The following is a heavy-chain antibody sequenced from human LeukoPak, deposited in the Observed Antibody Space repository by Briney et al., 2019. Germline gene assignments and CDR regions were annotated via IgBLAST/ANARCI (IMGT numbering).Heavy chain of an antibody. V-gene: IGHV4-61*02. CDR2: IYTSGST. CDR1: GGSISSGSYY. Sequence: PSETLSLTCTVSGGSISSGSYYWSWIRQPAGKGLEWIGRIYTSGSTNYNPSLKSRVTISVDTSKNQFSLKLSSVTAADTAVYYCARDQRAYRTHSFDYWGQGTLVTVSS. CDR3: ARDQRAYRTHSFDY. J-gene: IGHJ4*02. D-gene: IGHD1-14*01.